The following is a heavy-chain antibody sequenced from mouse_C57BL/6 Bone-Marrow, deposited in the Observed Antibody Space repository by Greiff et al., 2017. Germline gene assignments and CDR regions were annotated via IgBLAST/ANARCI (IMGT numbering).Heavy chain of an antibody. CDR3: ARQGWLLSAMDY. CDR1: GFTFSDYY. V-gene: IGHV5-12*01. J-gene: IGHJ4*01. Sequence: DVMLVESGGGLVQPGGSLKLSCAASGFTFSDYYMYWVRQTPEKRLEWVAYISNGGGSTYYPDPVKGRFTISRDNAKNTLYLQMSRLNAEDTAMYYCARQGWLLSAMDYWGQGTSVTVS. D-gene: IGHD2-3*01. CDR2: ISNGGGST.